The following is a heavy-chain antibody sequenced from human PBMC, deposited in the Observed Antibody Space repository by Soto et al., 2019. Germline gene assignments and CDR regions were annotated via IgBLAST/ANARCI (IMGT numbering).Heavy chain of an antibody. CDR1: GVSISPYY. CDR3: ARVTLPSTLFGVGRAWYFDL. V-gene: IGHV4-59*01. CDR2: IYYNGGT. Sequence: SETLSLTCTVSGVSISPYYWTWIRQPPGKGLEWIGYIYYNGGTNYNPSLKSRVTMSIDTSKNQFSLKLTSVTTADTAVYYCARVTLPSTLFGVGRAWYFDLWGRGTLVTVSS. J-gene: IGHJ2*01. D-gene: IGHD3-3*01.